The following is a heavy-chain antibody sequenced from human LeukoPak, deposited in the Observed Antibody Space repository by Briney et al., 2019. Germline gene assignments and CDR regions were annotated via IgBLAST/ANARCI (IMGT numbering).Heavy chain of an antibody. Sequence: PSETLSLTCTVSGGSISSSSYHWGWIRQPPGKGLEWIGSIYYSGSTYYNPSLKSRVTISVDTSKNQFSLKLSSVTAADTAVYYCARHLGSEFFDYWGQGTLVTVPS. CDR3: ARHLGSEFFDY. CDR2: IYYSGST. CDR1: GGSISSSSYH. D-gene: IGHD3-10*01. J-gene: IGHJ4*02. V-gene: IGHV4-39*01.